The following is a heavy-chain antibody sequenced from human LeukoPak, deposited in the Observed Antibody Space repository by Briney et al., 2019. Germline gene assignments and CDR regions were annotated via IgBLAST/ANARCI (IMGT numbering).Heavy chain of an antibody. CDR1: GGSFSGYY. J-gene: IGHJ1*01. Sequence: SETLSLTCAVYGGSFSGYYWSWIRQPPGKGLEWIGEINQSGSTNYNPSLKSRVTISVDTSKNQFSLKLSSVTAADTAVYYCAREGEMRSGYYEHWGQGTLVTVSS. V-gene: IGHV4-34*01. CDR2: INQSGST. D-gene: IGHD3-3*01. CDR3: AREGEMRSGYYEH.